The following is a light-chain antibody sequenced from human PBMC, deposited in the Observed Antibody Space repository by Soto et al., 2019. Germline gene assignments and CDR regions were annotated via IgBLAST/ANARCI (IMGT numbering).Light chain of an antibody. V-gene: IGKV1-39*01. J-gene: IGKJ1*01. CDR1: QSIINY. CDR2: AAS. Sequence: DIQMTQSPSSLSASVGDRVTITCRASQSIINYLNWYQQRPGKAPRLLVFAASSLQSGVPLRFSGSGSGTDFTLTISSLQPEDFATYYCQQTYSTPWTFGQGTKVEI. CDR3: QQTYSTPWT.